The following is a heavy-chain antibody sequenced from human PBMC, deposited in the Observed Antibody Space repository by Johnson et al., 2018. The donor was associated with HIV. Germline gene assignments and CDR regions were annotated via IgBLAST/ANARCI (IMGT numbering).Heavy chain of an antibody. CDR3: ARGNLYYSTDAFDI. D-gene: IGHD3-10*01. CDR2: INQNGSEK. V-gene: IGHV3-7*01. Sequence: VQLVESEGGLVQPGGSLRLSCTASGFTVSDYWMSWVRQSPGKGLEWVASINQNGSEKSYVDSMKGRLTISRDNPKNSLFLQVDSLRADDTAVYFCARGNLYYSTDAFDIWGQGTMVTVSS. J-gene: IGHJ3*02. CDR1: GFTVSDYW.